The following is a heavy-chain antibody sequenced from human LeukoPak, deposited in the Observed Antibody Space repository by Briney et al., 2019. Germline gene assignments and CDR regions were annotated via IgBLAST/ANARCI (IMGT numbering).Heavy chain of an antibody. J-gene: IGHJ4*02. Sequence: GGSLRLSCTASGFVFTKYWMSWVRQAPGKGLEWVANIKQDGSEKYYVDSVKGRFTISRDNAKNSVYLQMNSLRADDTALYYCARETVHYWGQGILVTVSS. V-gene: IGHV3-7*05. CDR3: ARETVHY. D-gene: IGHD4-17*01. CDR1: GFVFTKYW. CDR2: IKQDGSEK.